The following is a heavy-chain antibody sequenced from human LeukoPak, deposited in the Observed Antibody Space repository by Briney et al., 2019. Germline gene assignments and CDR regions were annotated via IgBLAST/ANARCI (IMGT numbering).Heavy chain of an antibody. J-gene: IGHJ6*03. CDR3: ARGVREKNRGFLLYYYYYYMDV. CDR1: GGSISSSSYY. D-gene: IGHD3-10*01. CDR2: IYYSGST. Sequence: SETLSLTCTVSGGSISSSSYYWGWIRQPPGKGLEWIGNIYYSGSTYYNPSLKSRVTISVDTSKNQFSLNLSSVTAADTAVYYCARGVREKNRGFLLYYYYYYMDVWGKGTTVAISS. V-gene: IGHV4-39*07.